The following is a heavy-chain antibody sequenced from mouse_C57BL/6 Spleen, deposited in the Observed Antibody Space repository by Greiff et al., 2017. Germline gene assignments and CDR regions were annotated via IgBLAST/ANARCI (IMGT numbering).Heavy chain of an antibody. CDR1: GYAFSSSW. J-gene: IGHJ1*03. Sequence: VQLQESGPELVKPGASVKISCKASGYAFSSSWMNWVKQRPGKGLEWLGRIYPGDGDTNYNGKFKGKATLTADTSSSTAYMQLSSLTSEDSAVYSCARTSNYPYWYFDVWGTGTTVTVSS. V-gene: IGHV1-82*01. CDR2: IYPGDGDT. CDR3: ARTSNYPYWYFDV. D-gene: IGHD2-5*01.